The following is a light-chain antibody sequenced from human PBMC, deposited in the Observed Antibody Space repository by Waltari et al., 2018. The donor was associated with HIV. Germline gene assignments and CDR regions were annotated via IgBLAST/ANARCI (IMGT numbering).Light chain of an antibody. CDR3: AAWDDIRSGWI. V-gene: IGLV1-47*01. CDR1: TSDTGNNH. J-gene: IGLJ2*01. CDR2: NTD. Sequence: QSVLTPTPSASGTPGQRVTISCSGSTSDTGNNHVYRFQQFPGTPPKVLIYNTDQRPSGVSDRFSASKSGTSASLAISGLRTEDESDFYCAAWDDIRSGWIFGGGTKLTVL.